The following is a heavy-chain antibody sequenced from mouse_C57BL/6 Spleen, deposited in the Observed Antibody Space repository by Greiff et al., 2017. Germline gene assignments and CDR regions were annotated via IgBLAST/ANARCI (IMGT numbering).Heavy chain of an antibody. V-gene: IGHV1-47*01. CDR1: GYTFTTYP. Sequence: VKLMESGAELVKPGASVKMSCKASGYTFTTYPIEWMKQNHGKSLEWIGNFHPYNDDTKYNEKFKGKATLTVEKSSSTVYLELSRLTSDDSAVYYCATMVKGFGYAMDYWGQGTSVTVSS. D-gene: IGHD2-2*01. J-gene: IGHJ4*01. CDR3: ATMVKGFGYAMDY. CDR2: FHPYNDDT.